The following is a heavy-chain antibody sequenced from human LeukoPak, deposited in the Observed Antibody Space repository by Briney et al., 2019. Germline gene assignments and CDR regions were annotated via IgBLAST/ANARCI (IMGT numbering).Heavy chain of an antibody. J-gene: IGHJ3*02. D-gene: IGHD6-13*01. CDR2: INPSGGST. CDR3: ARAERRIAAAGAPDAFDI. V-gene: IGHV1-46*01. Sequence: ASVKVSCKASGYTFTSYYMHWVRQAPGQGLEWMGIINPSGGSTSYAQKFQGRVTMTRDMSTSTVYMELSSLRSEDTAVYYCARAERRIAAAGAPDAFDIWGQGTMVTVSS. CDR1: GYTFTSYY.